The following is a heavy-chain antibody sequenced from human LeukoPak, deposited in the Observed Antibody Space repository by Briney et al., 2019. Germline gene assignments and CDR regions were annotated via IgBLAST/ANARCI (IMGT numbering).Heavy chain of an antibody. CDR1: GFTFSSYS. CDR2: ITASGTAM. V-gene: IGHV3-48*01. CDR3: AKDRQQLVLYY. D-gene: IGHD6-13*01. Sequence: PGGSLRLSCAASGFTFSSYSMNWVRQAPGKGLEWVSHITASGTAMFYADSVKGRFTISRDNSKNTLYLQMNSLRAEDTAVYYCAKDRQQLVLYYWGQGTLVTVSS. J-gene: IGHJ4*02.